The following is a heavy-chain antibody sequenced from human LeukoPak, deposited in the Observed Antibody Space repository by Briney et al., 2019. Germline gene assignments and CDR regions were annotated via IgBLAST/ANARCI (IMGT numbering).Heavy chain of an antibody. D-gene: IGHD6-19*01. CDR2: IKQDGSEK. CDR1: GFTFSNYG. J-gene: IGHJ4*02. V-gene: IGHV3-7*01. CDR3: VRDGRSGWHFDH. Sequence: GGSLRLSCAGSGFTFSNYGMTWVRQAPGKGLEGGANIKQDGSEKYYVDSVHRRFTNSRDHAKNSMFLQMNSLRAEDTAVYYCVRDGRSGWHFDHWGQGTRVSVSS.